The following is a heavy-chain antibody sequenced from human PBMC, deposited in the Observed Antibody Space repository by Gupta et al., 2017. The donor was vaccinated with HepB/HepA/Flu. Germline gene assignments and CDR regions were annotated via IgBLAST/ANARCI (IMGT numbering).Heavy chain of an antibody. CDR3: ARERWADTTLLFDY. CDR1: GYTFTAYH. Sequence: QVHLVQSGAEVRKPGASVRVSCKASGYTFTAYHIHWVRQAPGQGLEWMGWINPNGGGTNFAQNFQGGVTMTRDTSISTAYMELSRLRSDDTAVYYCARERWADTTLLFDYWGQGTLVTVSS. CDR2: INPNGGGT. V-gene: IGHV1-2*02. D-gene: IGHD1-1*01. J-gene: IGHJ4*02.